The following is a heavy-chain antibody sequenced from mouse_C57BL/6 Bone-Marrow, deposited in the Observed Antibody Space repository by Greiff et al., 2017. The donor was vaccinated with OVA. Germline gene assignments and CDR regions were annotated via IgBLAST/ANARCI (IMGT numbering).Heavy chain of an antibody. CDR2: ISDGGSYT. J-gene: IGHJ1*03. V-gene: IGHV5-4*01. D-gene: IGHD1-1*01. CDR3: VRFYYGSPYWYFDV. CDR1: GFTFSSYA. Sequence: EVQVEESGGGLVKPGGSLKLSCAASGFTFSSYAMSWVRQTPEKRLEWVATISDGGSYTYYPDNVKGRFTISRDNATNKLYLQMSHLKSEDTSMYYGVRFYYGSPYWYFDVWGTGTTVTVSS.